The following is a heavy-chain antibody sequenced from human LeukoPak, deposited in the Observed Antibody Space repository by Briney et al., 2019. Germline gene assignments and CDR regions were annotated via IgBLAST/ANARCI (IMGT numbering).Heavy chain of an antibody. V-gene: IGHV1-69*06. CDR2: IIPIFGTA. D-gene: IGHD2-8*01. CDR1: GYTFTSYD. CDR3: ASTPLSYCTNGVCYSYFDY. J-gene: IGHJ4*02. Sequence: SVKVSCKASGYTFTSYDINWVRQAPGQGLEWMGGIIPIFGTANYAQKFQGRVTITADKSTSTAYMELSSLRSEDTAVYYCASTPLSYCTNGVCYSYFDYWGQGTLVTVSS.